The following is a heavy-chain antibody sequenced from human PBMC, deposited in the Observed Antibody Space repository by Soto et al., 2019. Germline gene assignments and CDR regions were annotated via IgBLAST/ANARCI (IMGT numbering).Heavy chain of an antibody. J-gene: IGHJ5*02. Sequence: EVQLLESGGGLVQPGGSLRLSCAASGFTFGDYAMNWVRHAPGKGLEWVAAVSGGGSSTFYADSVKGRFTISRDNSKTTLFLQMNSLRVEDTAVYYCAKDRDYINPRRSGWFHPWGQGTLVTVSS. CDR1: GFTFGDYA. D-gene: IGHD3-10*01. CDR3: AKDRDYINPRRSGWFHP. CDR2: VSGGGSST. V-gene: IGHV3-23*01.